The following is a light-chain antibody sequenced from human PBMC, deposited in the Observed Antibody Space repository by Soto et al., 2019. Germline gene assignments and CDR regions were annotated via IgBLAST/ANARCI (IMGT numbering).Light chain of an antibody. V-gene: IGLV2-14*01. CDR2: DVS. CDR1: SSDVGGYNY. J-gene: IGLJ1*01. Sequence: QSALTQPASVSGSPGQSITISCTGTSSDVGGYNYVSWYHQHPGKAPKFMIYDVSNRPSGVSNRFSGSKSGNTASLTISGLQAEDEADYYCSSYTSSSTYVFGTGTKVTVL. CDR3: SSYTSSSTYV.